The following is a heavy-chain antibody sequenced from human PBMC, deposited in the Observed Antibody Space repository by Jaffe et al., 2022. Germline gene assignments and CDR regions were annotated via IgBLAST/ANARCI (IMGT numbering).Heavy chain of an antibody. CDR3: ARLRDGYNHEAVGAFDI. Sequence: QVQLQESGPGLVKPSETLSLTCAVSGYSISSGYYWGWIRQPPGKGLEWIGSIYHSGSTYYNPSLKSRVTISVDTSKNQFSLKLSSVTAADTAVYYCARLRDGYNHEAVGAFDIWGQGTMVTVSS. CDR1: GYSISSGYY. D-gene: IGHD5-12*01. J-gene: IGHJ3*02. CDR2: IYHSGST. V-gene: IGHV4-38-2*01.